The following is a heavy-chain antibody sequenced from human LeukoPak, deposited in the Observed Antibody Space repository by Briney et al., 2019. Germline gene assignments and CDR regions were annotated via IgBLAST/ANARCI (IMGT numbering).Heavy chain of an antibody. J-gene: IGHJ5*02. CDR2: ISYDGSNK. D-gene: IGHD5-12*01. CDR3: AGEKRGYSGYDIT. CDR1: GFTFSSYA. V-gene: IGHV3-30-3*01. Sequence: GGSLRLSCAASGFTFSSYAMHWVRQAPGKGLEWVAVISYDGSNKYYADSVKGRFTISRDNSKNTLYLQINSLRAEDTAVYYCAGEKRGYSGYDITWGQGTLVTVSS.